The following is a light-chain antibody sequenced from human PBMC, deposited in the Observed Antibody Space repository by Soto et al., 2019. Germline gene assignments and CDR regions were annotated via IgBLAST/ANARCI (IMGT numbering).Light chain of an antibody. J-gene: IGLJ1*01. CDR3: SSYTCANRDYV. V-gene: IGLV2-14*01. Sequence: QSALTQPASVSGSPGQSITISCTGTSSDVGAYTSVSWYQQHPGKAPKLIIYEVSNRPPGVSTRFSGSKSASTASLTISGLQAEDEAHYYCSSYTCANRDYVLASGPKVT. CDR2: EVS. CDR1: SSDVGAYTS.